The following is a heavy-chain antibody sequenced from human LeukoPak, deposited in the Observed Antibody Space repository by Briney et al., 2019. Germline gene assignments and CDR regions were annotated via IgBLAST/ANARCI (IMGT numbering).Heavy chain of an antibody. J-gene: IGHJ3*02. V-gene: IGHV3-21*01. CDR3: ARVGVWNNAFDI. CDR1: GFTFDDYT. Sequence: GGSLRLSCAASGFTFDDYTMHWVRQAPGKGLEWVSSISSSSSYIYYADSVKGRFTISRDNAKNSLYLQMNSLRAEDTAVYYCARVGVWNNAFDIWGQGTMVTVSS. CDR2: ISSSSSYI. D-gene: IGHD1/OR15-1a*01.